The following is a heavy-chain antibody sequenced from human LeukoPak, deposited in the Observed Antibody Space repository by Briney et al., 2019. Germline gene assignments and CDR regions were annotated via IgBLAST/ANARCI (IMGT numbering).Heavy chain of an antibody. Sequence: SETLSLTCTVSGGSISSYYWSWIRQPPGKGLEWIGYIYYSGSTNYNPSLKSRVTISVDTSKNQFSLKLSSVTAADTAVYYCARGVLYGDYDYWGQGTLVTVSS. CDR1: GGSISSYY. V-gene: IGHV4-59*01. CDR2: IYYSGST. J-gene: IGHJ4*02. D-gene: IGHD4-17*01. CDR3: ARGVLYGDYDY.